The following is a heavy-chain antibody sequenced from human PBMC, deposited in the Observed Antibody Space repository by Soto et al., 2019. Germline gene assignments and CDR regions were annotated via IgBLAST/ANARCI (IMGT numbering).Heavy chain of an antibody. D-gene: IGHD3-22*01. J-gene: IGHJ4*02. CDR2: ISYDGSNK. V-gene: IGHV3-30-3*01. CDR3: ARTRDSSGYYSFDY. CDR1: GFTFSSYA. Sequence: QVQLVESGGGVVQPGRSLRLSCAASGFTFSSYAMHWVRQAPGKGLEWVAVISYDGSNKYYADSVKGRFTISRDNSKNPLYLQMNSLRAEDTAVYYCARTRDSSGYYSFDYWGQGTLVTVSS.